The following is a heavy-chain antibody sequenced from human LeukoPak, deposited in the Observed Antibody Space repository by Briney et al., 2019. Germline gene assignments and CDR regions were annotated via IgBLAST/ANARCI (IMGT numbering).Heavy chain of an antibody. CDR1: GFFSTYA. Sequence: GGSPRLSCAASGFFSTYAMSWVRQAPGKGLEWVSGISGSGGSTYYADSVKGRFTISRDNSKNTLYLQMNSLRAEDTAVYYCAKARESSGWYSWGQGTLVTVSS. CDR3: AKARESSGWYS. V-gene: IGHV3-23*01. CDR2: ISGSGGST. D-gene: IGHD6-19*01. J-gene: IGHJ4*02.